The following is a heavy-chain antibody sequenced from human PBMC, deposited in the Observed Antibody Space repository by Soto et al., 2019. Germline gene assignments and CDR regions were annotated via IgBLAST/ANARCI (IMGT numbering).Heavy chain of an antibody. J-gene: IGHJ6*02. CDR1: GGSVSSGSYY. Sequence: QVQLQESGPGLVKPSETLSLTCTVSGGSVSSGSYYWSWIRQPPGKGLEWIGYIYSSGSTYYNPSLKSRATTSVDTSKNQFSLKLSSVTAADTAVYYCARGIEGWYQGRYYYGMDVWGQGTTVTVSS. CDR3: ARGIEGWYQGRYYYGMDV. V-gene: IGHV4-61*01. D-gene: IGHD6-19*01. CDR2: IYSSGST.